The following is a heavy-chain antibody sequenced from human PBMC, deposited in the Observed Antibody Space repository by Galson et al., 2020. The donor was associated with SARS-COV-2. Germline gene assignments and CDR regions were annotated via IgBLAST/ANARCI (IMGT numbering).Heavy chain of an antibody. CDR1: GFTFSSYA. V-gene: IGHV3-23*01. CDR3: AKDLPTQYYYYYGMDV. CDR2: ISGSGGST. J-gene: IGHJ6*02. Sequence: GGSLRLSCAASGFTFSSYAMSWVRQAPGKGLEWVSAISGSGGSTYYADSVKGRFTISRDNSKNTLYLQMNSLRAEDTAVYYCAKDLPTQYYYYYGMDVWGQGTTVTVSS.